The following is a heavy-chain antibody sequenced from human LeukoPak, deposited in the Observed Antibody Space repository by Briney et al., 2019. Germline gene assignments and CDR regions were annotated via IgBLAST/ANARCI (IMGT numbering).Heavy chain of an antibody. CDR1: GYTFTGYY. D-gene: IGHD6-19*01. V-gene: IGHV1-2*02. CDR2: INPNSGGT. CDR3: ARIPGYSSGWYGPNDY. Sequence: ASVKVSCKASGYTFTGYYMHWVRQAPGQELEWMGWINPNSGGTNYAQKFQGRVTMTRDTSISTAYMELSRLRSDDTAVYYCARIPGYSSGWYGPNDYWGQGTLVTVSS. J-gene: IGHJ4*02.